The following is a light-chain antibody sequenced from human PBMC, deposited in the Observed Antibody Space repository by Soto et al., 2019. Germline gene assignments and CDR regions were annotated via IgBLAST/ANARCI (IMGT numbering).Light chain of an antibody. V-gene: IGKV3-11*01. CDR1: QSVSSY. Sequence: EIVLTQSPATLSVSPGERATLSCRASQSVSSYLAWYQQKPGQAPRLLIYDASNRATGIPARFSGSGSGTDFTLTISSLEPEDFAVYYCQQRSNWPPWTFGQGTKVDNK. CDR2: DAS. J-gene: IGKJ1*01. CDR3: QQRSNWPPWT.